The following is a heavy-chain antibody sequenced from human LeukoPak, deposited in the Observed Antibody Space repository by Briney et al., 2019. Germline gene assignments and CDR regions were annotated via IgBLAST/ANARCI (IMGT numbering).Heavy chain of an antibody. CDR3: ARGIYYYGSGRGVNWFDP. D-gene: IGHD3-10*01. J-gene: IGHJ5*02. CDR1: GGSISSYY. Sequence: SETLSLTCTVSGGSISSYYWSWIRQPAGKGLEWIGRIYTSGSTNYNPSLKSRVTMSVDTSKNQFSLNLSSVTAADTAVYYCARGIYYYGSGRGVNWFDPWGQGTLVTVSS. V-gene: IGHV4-4*07. CDR2: IYTSGST.